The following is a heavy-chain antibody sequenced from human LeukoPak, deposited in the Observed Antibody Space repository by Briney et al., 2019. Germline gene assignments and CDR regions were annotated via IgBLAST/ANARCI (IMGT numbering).Heavy chain of an antibody. D-gene: IGHD3-10*01. CDR1: GFTFDDYA. J-gene: IGHJ4*02. Sequence: PGGSLRLSCAASGFTFDDYAMHWVRQAPGKGLEWVSGISWNSGSIGYADSVKGRFTISRDNSKNTLYLQMNSLRAEDTAVYYCAKDRGFGVSFSYFDYWGQGTLVTVSS. CDR2: ISWNSGSI. V-gene: IGHV3-9*01. CDR3: AKDRGFGVSFSYFDY.